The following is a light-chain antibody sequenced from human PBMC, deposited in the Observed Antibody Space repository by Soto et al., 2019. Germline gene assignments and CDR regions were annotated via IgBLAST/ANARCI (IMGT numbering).Light chain of an antibody. CDR2: GAS. V-gene: IGKV3-15*01. Sequence: EIVMTQSPATLSVSPGERATLSCRASQSVNSNLVWYQQKPGQAPRLLIYGASTRATGIPGRFSGSRYGTEFTLNISSLQSEDFAVYYCQQYNNWLWTFGQGTKVEIK. CDR1: QSVNSN. CDR3: QQYNNWLWT. J-gene: IGKJ1*01.